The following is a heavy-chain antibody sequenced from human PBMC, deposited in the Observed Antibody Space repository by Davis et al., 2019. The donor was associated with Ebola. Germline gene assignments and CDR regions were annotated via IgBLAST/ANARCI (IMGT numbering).Heavy chain of an antibody. CDR3: ARVDGYNADYDY. Sequence: AASVKVSCKASGGTFSSYAISWVRQAPGQGLEWMGRIIPILGIANYAQKFQGRVTITADKSTSTAYMELSSLRSEDTAVYYCARVDGYNADYDYWGQGTLVTVSS. D-gene: IGHD5-24*01. J-gene: IGHJ4*02. CDR1: GGTFSSYA. CDR2: IIPILGIA. V-gene: IGHV1-69*04.